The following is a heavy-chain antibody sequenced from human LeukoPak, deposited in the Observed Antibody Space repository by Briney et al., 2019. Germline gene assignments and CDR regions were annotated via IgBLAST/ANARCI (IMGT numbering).Heavy chain of an antibody. J-gene: IGHJ3*02. CDR3: ASVGKYDILTGIGGGAFDM. Sequence: ASLKVSCKASGYTFTSYYMHWVRQAPGQGLEWMGIINPSGGRTSCAQKFQGRVTMNRYTSTSPVYIELSSLRAEDTAVYYCASVGKYDILTGIGGGAFDMWGQGTMVTVSS. CDR2: INPSGGRT. CDR1: GYTFTSYY. V-gene: IGHV1-46*01. D-gene: IGHD3-9*01.